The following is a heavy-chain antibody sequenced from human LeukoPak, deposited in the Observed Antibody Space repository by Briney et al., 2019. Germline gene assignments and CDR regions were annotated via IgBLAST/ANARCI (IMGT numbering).Heavy chain of an antibody. CDR1: GGTFSSYA. V-gene: IGHV1-69*04. D-gene: IGHD5-18*01. Sequence: ASVTVSCTASGGTFSSYAISWVRQAPGQGLEWMGRIIPILGIANYAQKFQGRVTITADKSTSTAYMELSSLRSEDTAVYYCARARGYSYGYDYWGQGTLVTVSS. CDR2: IIPILGIA. CDR3: ARARGYSYGYDY. J-gene: IGHJ4*02.